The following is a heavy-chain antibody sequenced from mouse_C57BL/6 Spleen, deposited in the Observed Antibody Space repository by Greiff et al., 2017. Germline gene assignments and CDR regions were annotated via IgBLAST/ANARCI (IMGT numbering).Heavy chain of an antibody. CDR1: GFTFSSYG. V-gene: IGHV5-6*01. D-gene: IGHD1-1*01. CDR3: ARGGTTVVAPYYYAMDY. CDR2: ISSGGSYT. Sequence: VQLKESGGDLVKPGGSLKLSCAASGFTFSSYGMSWVRQTPDKRLEWVATISSGGSYTYYPDSVKGRFTISRDNAKNTLYLQMSSLKSEDTAMYYCARGGTTVVAPYYYAMDYWGQGTSVTVSS. J-gene: IGHJ4*01.